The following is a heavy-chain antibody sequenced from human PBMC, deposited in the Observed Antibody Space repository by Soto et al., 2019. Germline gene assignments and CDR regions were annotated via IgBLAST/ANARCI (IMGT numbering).Heavy chain of an antibody. J-gene: IGHJ4*02. CDR1: GFTFSSYS. V-gene: IGHV3-21*01. D-gene: IGHD3-10*01. CDR3: ARDPISFDPYGSSTPEFDY. CDR2: ISSSSSYI. Sequence: GGSLRLSCAASGFTFSSYSMNWVRQAPGKGLEWVSSISSSSSYIYYADSVKGRFTISRDNAKNSLYLQMNSLRAEDTAVYYCARDPISFDPYGSSTPEFDYWGQGTLVTVSS.